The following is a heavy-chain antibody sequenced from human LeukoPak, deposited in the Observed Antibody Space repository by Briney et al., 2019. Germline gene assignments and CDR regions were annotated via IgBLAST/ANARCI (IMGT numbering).Heavy chain of an antibody. J-gene: IGHJ4*02. CDR1: GYSFTNYW. D-gene: IGHD5-24*01. Sequence: GESLKISCKGSGYSFTNYWIGWVRQMPGKGLEWMGIIYLGDSDTRYSPSFQGQVTISADKSVITAYLQWSSLKASDTAMYYCASPLGGDGYNFGYWGRGTLVTVSS. CDR2: IYLGDSDT. CDR3: ASPLGGDGYNFGY. V-gene: IGHV5-51*01.